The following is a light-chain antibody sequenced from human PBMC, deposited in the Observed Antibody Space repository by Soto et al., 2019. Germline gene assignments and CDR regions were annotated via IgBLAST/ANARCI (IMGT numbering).Light chain of an antibody. V-gene: IGKV3-15*01. CDR1: QSVSGN. Sequence: EIVITQSPATLSVSPGERATLSCRASQSVSGNLAWYQQKPGQAPRLLIYGASTRATGIPARFSGSGSGTEFTLTISSLQSEDLAVYYCQQYNNWPWAFGRGTKVEIK. CDR3: QQYNNWPWA. J-gene: IGKJ1*01. CDR2: GAS.